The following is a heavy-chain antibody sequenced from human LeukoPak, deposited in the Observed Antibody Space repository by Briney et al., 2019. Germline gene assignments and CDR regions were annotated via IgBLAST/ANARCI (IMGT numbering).Heavy chain of an antibody. V-gene: IGHV1-2*02. J-gene: IGHJ4*02. Sequence: ASVKVSCKASGYTFTGYYMHRVRQAPGQGLEWTGWINPNSGGTNYAQKFQGRVTMTRDTSISTAYMELSRLRSDDTAVYYCARMGYCSGGSCWLLWYWGQGTLVTVSS. CDR3: ARMGYCSGGSCWLLWY. CDR1: GYTFTGYY. D-gene: IGHD2-15*01. CDR2: INPNSGGT.